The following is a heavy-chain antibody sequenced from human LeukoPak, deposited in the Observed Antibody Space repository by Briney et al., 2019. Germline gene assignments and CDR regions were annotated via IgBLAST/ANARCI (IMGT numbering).Heavy chain of an antibody. D-gene: IGHD6-19*01. CDR1: GYTFTSYY. Sequence: ASVKVSCKASGYTFTSYYMHWVRQAPGQGLEWMGIINPSGGSTSYAQKFQGRVTMTRDTSTSTVYMELSSLRSEDTAVYYCARVRISSGWYGDLYYYYGMDVWGQGTTVTVSS. CDR2: INPSGGST. J-gene: IGHJ6*02. CDR3: ARVRISSGWYGDLYYYYGMDV. V-gene: IGHV1-46*01.